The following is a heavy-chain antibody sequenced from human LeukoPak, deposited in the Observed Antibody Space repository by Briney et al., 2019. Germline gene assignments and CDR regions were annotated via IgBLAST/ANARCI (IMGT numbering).Heavy chain of an antibody. Sequence: GGSLRLSCVASGFSFSSYNMNWVRQAPGKGLEWVSSISRSASNIYYADSVKGRFTISRDNAKNSFYLQMNSLRDEDTAVYYCAKCLSRFPCRDLDSWGQGTQVTVSS. J-gene: IGHJ4*02. CDR2: ISRSASNI. V-gene: IGHV3-21*04. CDR1: GFSFSSYN. D-gene: IGHD3-10*02. CDR3: AKCLSRFPCRDLDS.